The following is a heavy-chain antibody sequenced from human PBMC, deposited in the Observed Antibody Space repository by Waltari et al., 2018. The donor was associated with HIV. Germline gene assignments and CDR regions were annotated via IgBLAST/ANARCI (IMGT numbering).Heavy chain of an antibody. CDR3: ARSLHYYGSGRFDF. D-gene: IGHD3-10*01. J-gene: IGHJ4*02. CDR1: GLAFTSSR. V-gene: IGHV3-74*03. CDR2: INSDGRRR. Sequence: EVQLVESGGGLVQPGGSLRLSCPASGLAFTSSRMHWVRQVPGKGLVWVSGINSDGRRRTYADSLRGRFTISRDNAKNTLFLQMNSLRVEDTALYYCARSLHYYGSGRFDFWGQGTLVAVSS.